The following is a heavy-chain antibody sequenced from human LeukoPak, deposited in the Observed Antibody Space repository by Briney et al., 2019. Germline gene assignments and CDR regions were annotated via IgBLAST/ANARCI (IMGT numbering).Heavy chain of an antibody. D-gene: IGHD6-19*01. V-gene: IGHV3-33*01. CDR1: GFTFSSYG. Sequence: GGSLRLSCAASGFTFSSYGMHWVRQAPGKGLEWVAVIWYDGSNKYYADSVKGRFTISRDNSKNTLYLQMNSLRAEDTAVYYCARAHGYSSGWYGFFDYWGQGTLVTVSS. J-gene: IGHJ4*02. CDR2: IWYDGSNK. CDR3: ARAHGYSSGWYGFFDY.